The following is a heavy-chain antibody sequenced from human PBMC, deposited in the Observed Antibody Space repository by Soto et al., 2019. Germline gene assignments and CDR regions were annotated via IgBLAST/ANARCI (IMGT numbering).Heavy chain of an antibody. J-gene: IGHJ5*02. V-gene: IGHV3-23*01. Sequence: EVQLLESGGGLVQPGGSLRLSCAASGFTFSDYAMNWVRQAPGKGLEWVSGISGSGGDTYYADSVNGRFTISRDNYQHTWYLQMSSLCAEDTAVYVCANGGCSGVSCGGFGPWGQGTLVTVSS. CDR2: ISGSGGDT. D-gene: IGHD2-15*01. CDR3: ANGGCSGVSCGGFGP. CDR1: GFTFSDYA.